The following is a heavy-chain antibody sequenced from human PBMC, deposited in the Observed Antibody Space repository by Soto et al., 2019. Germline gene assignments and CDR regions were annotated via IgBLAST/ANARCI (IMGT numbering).Heavy chain of an antibody. Sequence: QVRLEQSGSEVKRPGSSVKVSCKASGDILSSFGLSWVRQAPGQGLEGMVGIVPLFGAENYAQRFHGRVTSTADESTNTAYMELSSLRSEDTAVYYCARDRLPHCSGCSCSSEFAHWGQGTLVIVSS. D-gene: IGHD2-15*01. CDR2: IVPLFGAE. J-gene: IGHJ4*02. CDR3: ARDRLPHCSGCSCSSEFAH. CDR1: GDILSSFG. V-gene: IGHV1-69*01.